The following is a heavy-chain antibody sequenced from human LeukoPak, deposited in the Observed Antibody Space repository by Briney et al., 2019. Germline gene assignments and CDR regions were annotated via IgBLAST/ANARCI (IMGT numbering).Heavy chain of an antibody. Sequence: GGSLRLSCAASGFSFSSYWMHWVRQAPGKGLLWVSRINTDGSATYYADSVKGRFTISRDNAKNTVYLQMNTLRAEDTAVYSCARGADGVSSNSRGWFDPWGQGTLVTVSS. J-gene: IGHJ5*02. CDR1: GFSFSSYW. D-gene: IGHD2-15*01. V-gene: IGHV3-74*01. CDR3: ARGADGVSSNSRGWFDP. CDR2: INTDGSAT.